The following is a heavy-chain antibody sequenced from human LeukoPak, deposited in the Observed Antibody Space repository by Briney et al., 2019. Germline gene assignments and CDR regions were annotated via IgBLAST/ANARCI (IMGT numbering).Heavy chain of an antibody. CDR2: IKTKADGGTT. CDR1: GFTFSNVC. V-gene: IGHV3-15*01. CDR3: TTDYLYYYYGLAV. J-gene: IGHJ6*02. Sequence: GGSLTLSCAASGFTFSNVCMSWVRQAPGKGLEWVGRIKTKADGGTTDYAAPVKGRFTISRDDSKNTLYLQMFSLNTEDTAVYYCTTDYLYYYYGLAVWGQGTTVTVPS.